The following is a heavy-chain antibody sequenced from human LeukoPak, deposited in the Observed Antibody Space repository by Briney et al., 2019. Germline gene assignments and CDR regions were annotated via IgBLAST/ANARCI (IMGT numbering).Heavy chain of an antibody. CDR2: IHDSGNT. J-gene: IGHJ6*02. Sequence: SETLSLTCTVSGGSISGYYWSWIRQPPGKGLEWIGFIHDSGNTYYNASLKSRVTISVDTSKNQLSLNLRSVAAADTAVYYCARQVSSGYQGAYYYGMDVWGQGTTVTVSS. D-gene: IGHD3-22*01. CDR3: ARQVSSGYQGAYYYGMDV. CDR1: GGSISGYY. V-gene: IGHV4-59*01.